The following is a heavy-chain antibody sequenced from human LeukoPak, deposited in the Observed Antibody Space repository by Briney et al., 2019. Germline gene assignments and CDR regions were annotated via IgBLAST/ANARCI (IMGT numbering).Heavy chain of an antibody. J-gene: IGHJ4*02. CDR1: GFTFSSYE. CDR3: AKEADYYGSGRSFDY. D-gene: IGHD3-10*01. Sequence: GGSLRLSCAASGFTFSSYEMNWVRQAPGKGLEWVSYISSSGSTIYYADSVKGRFTISRDNAKNSLYLQMNSLRAEDTALYYCAKEADYYGSGRSFDYWGQGTLVTVSS. V-gene: IGHV3-48*03. CDR2: ISSSGSTI.